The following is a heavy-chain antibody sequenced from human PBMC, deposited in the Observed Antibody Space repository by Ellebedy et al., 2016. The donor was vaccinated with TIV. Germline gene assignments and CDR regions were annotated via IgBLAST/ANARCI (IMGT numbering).Heavy chain of an antibody. V-gene: IGHV3-11*01. CDR2: ISTSGSSI. CDR1: GFTFSDYY. D-gene: IGHD3-10*01. CDR3: ARELRTMLRGAYLGY. J-gene: IGHJ4*02. Sequence: GESLKISCAASGFTFSDYYMSWIRQAPGKGLEWVSCISTSGSSIYYADSVKGRFTISRGNAQNSLYLQINSLRAEDTAMYYCARELRTMLRGAYLGYWGQGTLVTVSS.